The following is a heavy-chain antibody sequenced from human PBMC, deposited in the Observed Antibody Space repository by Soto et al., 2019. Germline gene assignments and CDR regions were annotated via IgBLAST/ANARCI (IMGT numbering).Heavy chain of an antibody. V-gene: IGHV3-23*01. CDR3: AKDLAYYYDSSGYTPDDAFDI. CDR1: GFTFSSYA. J-gene: IGHJ3*02. Sequence: LRLSCAASGFTFSSYAMSWVRQAPGKGLEWVSAISGSGGSTYYADSVKGRFTISRDNSKNTLYLQMNSLRAEDTAVYYCAKDLAYYYDSSGYTPDDAFDIWGQGTMVTVSS. D-gene: IGHD3-22*01. CDR2: ISGSGGST.